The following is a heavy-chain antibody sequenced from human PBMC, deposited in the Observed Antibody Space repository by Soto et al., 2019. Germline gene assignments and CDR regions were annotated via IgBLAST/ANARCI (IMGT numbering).Heavy chain of an antibody. J-gene: IGHJ4*02. CDR3: AKSRRPPPGTFDY. CDR2: ISGSGGST. Sequence: EVQLLESGGGLVQPGGSLRLSCAASGFTFSSYAMSWVRQAPGKGLEWVSAISGSGGSTDYAGSVKGRLTISRDNSKNPLYLQMNSLRAEDTAVYYCAKSRRPPPGTFDYWGQGTLVTVSS. CDR1: GFTFSSYA. V-gene: IGHV3-23*01. D-gene: IGHD1-1*01.